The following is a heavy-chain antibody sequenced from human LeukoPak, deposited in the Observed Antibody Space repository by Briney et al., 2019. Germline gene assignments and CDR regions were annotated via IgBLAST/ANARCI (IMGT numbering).Heavy chain of an antibody. CDR1: GGTFSSYA. D-gene: IGHD5/OR15-5a*01. Sequence: GSSVKVSCKASGGTFSSYAISWVRQAPGQGLEWMGRIIPIFGITIYAQKFQGRVTMTEDTSTDTAYMELSSLRSEDTAVYYCATRREVYGYYYYYYGMDVWGQGTTVTVSS. CDR2: IIPIFGIT. V-gene: IGHV1-69*04. CDR3: ATRREVYGYYYYYYGMDV. J-gene: IGHJ6*02.